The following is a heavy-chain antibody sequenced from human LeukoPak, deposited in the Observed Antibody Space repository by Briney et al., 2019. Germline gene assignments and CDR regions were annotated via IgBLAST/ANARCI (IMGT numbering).Heavy chain of an antibody. CDR2: FDPEDGEA. Sequence: ASVKVSCKVSGYTLTELSMHWVRQAPGKGLEWMGGFDPEDGEAMYAQKFQGRVTMTEDTSTDTSYMDLSSLRSEDTAVYYCATERPRIAYCGGDCYSTEDAFDIWGQGTMVTVSS. D-gene: IGHD2-21*02. CDR1: GYTLTELS. CDR3: ATERPRIAYCGGDCYSTEDAFDI. J-gene: IGHJ3*02. V-gene: IGHV1-24*01.